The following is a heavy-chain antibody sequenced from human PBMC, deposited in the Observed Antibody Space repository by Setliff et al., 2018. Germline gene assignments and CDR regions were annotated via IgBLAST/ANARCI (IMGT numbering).Heavy chain of an antibody. J-gene: IGHJ4*02. CDR2: INPNSGGT. CDR3: ARDRVVVAATFDY. Sequence: GASVKVSCKASGYTFTGYYMHWVRQAPGQGLEWMGWINPNSGGTNYAQKFQGWVTMTRDTSNSTAYMELSRLRSDDTAVYYCARDRVVVAATFDYWGQGMLVTVSS. D-gene: IGHD2-15*01. CDR1: GYTFTGYY. V-gene: IGHV1-2*04.